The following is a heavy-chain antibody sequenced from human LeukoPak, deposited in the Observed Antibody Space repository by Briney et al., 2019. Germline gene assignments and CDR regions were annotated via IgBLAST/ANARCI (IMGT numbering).Heavy chain of an antibody. J-gene: IGHJ3*02. CDR2: IYYSGST. Sequence: SETLSLTCTVSGGSISSYYWSWIRQPPGKGLEWIGYIYYSGSTSYNPSLKSRVTISVDRSKNQFSLKLSSVTAADTAVYYCARDRRITMVRGAMGAFDIWGQGTMVSVSS. V-gene: IGHV4-59*08. CDR3: ARDRRITMVRGAMGAFDI. D-gene: IGHD3-10*01. CDR1: GGSISSYY.